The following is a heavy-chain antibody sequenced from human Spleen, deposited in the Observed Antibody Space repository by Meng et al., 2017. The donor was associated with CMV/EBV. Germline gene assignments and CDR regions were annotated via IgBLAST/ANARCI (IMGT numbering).Heavy chain of an antibody. Sequence: GSLRLSCTVSGGSISSYYWSWIRQPPGKGLEWIGYIYYSGSTYYNPSLKSRVTISVDTSKNQFSLKLSSVTAADTAVYYCARDGVATTDYYDSSGLYYYYGMDVWGQGTTVTVSS. CDR2: IYYSGST. V-gene: IGHV4-59*01. D-gene: IGHD3-22*01. J-gene: IGHJ6*02. CDR1: GGSISSYY. CDR3: ARDGVATTDYYDSSGLYYYYGMDV.